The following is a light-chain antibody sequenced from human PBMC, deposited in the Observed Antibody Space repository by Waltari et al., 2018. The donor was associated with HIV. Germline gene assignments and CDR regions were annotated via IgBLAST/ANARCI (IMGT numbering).Light chain of an antibody. Sequence: QPGVTQEPSLTVSPGGTFTLTFASNSGAVTTTYYPNWFQQKQGQSPRALIHSTTPKHSRPPARFSASLRGGKVPLTLTGVQPGDEADYYCRLYDAGGGGVGGGTKLTVL. J-gene: IGLJ2*01. CDR1: SGAVTTTYY. CDR2: STT. CDR3: RLYDAGGGG. V-gene: IGLV7-43*01.